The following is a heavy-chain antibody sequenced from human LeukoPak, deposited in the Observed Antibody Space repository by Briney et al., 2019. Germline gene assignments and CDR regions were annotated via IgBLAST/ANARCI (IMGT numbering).Heavy chain of an antibody. CDR2: INQDGSET. CDR3: ARMGSSSSSY. Sequence: HPGGSLRLSCAASGFAFSGYWMSWVRQAPGKGLEWVANINQDGSETYYVDSVKGRFTISRDNTKNSLYLQMNSLRAEDTAVYYCARMGSSSSSYWGQGTLVTVSS. J-gene: IGHJ4*02. D-gene: IGHD6-6*01. V-gene: IGHV3-7*01. CDR1: GFAFSGYW.